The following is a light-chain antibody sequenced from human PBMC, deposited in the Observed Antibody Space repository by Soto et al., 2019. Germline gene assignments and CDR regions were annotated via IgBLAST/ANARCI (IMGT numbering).Light chain of an antibody. V-gene: IGKV3-20*01. J-gene: IGKJ4*01. CDR2: ATS. CDR3: QQYGSSPPLS. Sequence: IVLTQSPGTLSLSPGERATLSCRASQSVSNNYLAWYQQKPGQAPRLLIYATSTRAAGIPDRFSGSGSGTDFTLTISRLEPEDFAVYYCQQYGSSPPLSFGGGTKVDIK. CDR1: QSVSNNY.